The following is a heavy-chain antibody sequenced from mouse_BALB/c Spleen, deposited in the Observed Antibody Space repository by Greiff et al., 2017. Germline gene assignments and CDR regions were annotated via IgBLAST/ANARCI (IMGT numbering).Heavy chain of an antibody. CDR2: ISYSGST. Sequence: EVKLVESGPSLVKPSQTLSLTCSVTGYSITSGYWNWIRKFPGNKLEYMGYISYSGSTYYYPSLKSRISITRDTSKNQYYLQLNSVTTEDTATYFCARIYYGNYDWYFDVWGAGTTVTVSS. CDR3: ARIYYGNYDWYFDV. CDR1: GYSITSGY. D-gene: IGHD2-1*01. J-gene: IGHJ1*01. V-gene: IGHV3-8*02.